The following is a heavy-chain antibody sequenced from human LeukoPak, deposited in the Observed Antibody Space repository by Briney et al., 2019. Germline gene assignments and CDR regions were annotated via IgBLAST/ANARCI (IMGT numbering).Heavy chain of an antibody. CDR3: ARTLPYGSGIQEY. CDR2: IKGDGSER. D-gene: IGHD3-10*01. V-gene: IGHV3-7*04. J-gene: IGHJ4*02. Sequence: PGGSLRLSCAASGFTFSSYWMTWVRQTPGKGLGWVAHIKGDGSERYYVDSVKGRFTISRDNAKISLSLQMNSLRAEDTAVYYCARTLPYGSGIQEYWGQGTLVTVSS. CDR1: GFTFSSYW.